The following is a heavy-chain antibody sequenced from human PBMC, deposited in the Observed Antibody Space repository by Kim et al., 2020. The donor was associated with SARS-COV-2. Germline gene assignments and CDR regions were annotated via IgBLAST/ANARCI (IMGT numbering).Heavy chain of an antibody. Sequence: DGGGTLYGDAVKGRFTVTRDNAKNIPYLQMNSLREDDTDVCYCVHGTFFSYWGQGALVTVSS. CDR3: VHGTFFSY. V-gene: IGHV3-74*03. D-gene: IGHD1-26*01. CDR2: DGGGT. J-gene: IGHJ4*02.